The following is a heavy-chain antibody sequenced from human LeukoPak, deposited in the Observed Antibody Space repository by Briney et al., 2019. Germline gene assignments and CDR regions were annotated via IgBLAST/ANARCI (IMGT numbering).Heavy chain of an antibody. CDR3: ARAAGTAFDS. CDR2: MYISEST. D-gene: IGHD6-19*01. J-gene: IGHJ4*02. CDR1: GGSLNSGSYY. Sequence: SQTLSLTCTIYGGSLNSGSYYWSWIRQPAGKGLEWIGRMYISESTNYNPSLMSRVTISGHTSNNQFSLRLDSVTAADTGVYYCARAAGTAFDSWGQGILVTVSS. V-gene: IGHV4-61*02.